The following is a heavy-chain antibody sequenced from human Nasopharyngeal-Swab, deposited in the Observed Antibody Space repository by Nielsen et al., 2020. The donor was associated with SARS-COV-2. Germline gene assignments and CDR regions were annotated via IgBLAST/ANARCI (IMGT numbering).Heavy chain of an antibody. CDR1: GYTFTSYA. D-gene: IGHD3-16*02. Sequence: ASVKVSCKASGYTFTSYAMNWVRQAPGQGLERMGWINTNTGNPTYAQGFTGRFVFSLDTSVSTAYLQISSLKAEDTAVYYCARVYDYVWGSYRYGGSLGIDYWGQGTLVTVSS. CDR2: INTNTGNP. V-gene: IGHV7-4-1*02. J-gene: IGHJ4*02. CDR3: ARVYDYVWGSYRYGGSLGIDY.